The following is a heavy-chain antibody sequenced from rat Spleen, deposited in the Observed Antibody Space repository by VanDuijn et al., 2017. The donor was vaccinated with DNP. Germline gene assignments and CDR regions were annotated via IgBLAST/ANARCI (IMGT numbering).Heavy chain of an antibody. J-gene: IGHJ4*01. CDR1: GFTFSDYY. V-gene: IGHV5-25*01. Sequence: EVQLVESGGGLVQPGRSLKLSCAASGFTFSDYYMAWVRQAPTKGLEWVASINTDGGSTYYPDSVKGRFTISRDNAENTVYLQMNSLRSEDTATYYCAKWTGYAMDAWGQGTSVTVSS. CDR2: INTDGGST. CDR3: AKWTGYAMDA. D-gene: IGHD5-1*01.